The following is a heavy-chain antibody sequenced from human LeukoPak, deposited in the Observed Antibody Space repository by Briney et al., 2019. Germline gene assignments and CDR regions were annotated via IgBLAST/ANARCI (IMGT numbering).Heavy chain of an antibody. V-gene: IGHV3-48*01. D-gene: IGHD3-22*01. CDR2: ISSSSSTI. CDR1: GFTFSSYG. Sequence: GGSLRLSCAASGFTFSSYGMTWVRQAPGKGLEWVSYISSSSSTIYYADSVKGRFTISRDNAKNSLYLQLNSLRAEDTAVYYCARDPFNYDSGPPGDYWGQGTLVTVSS. CDR3: ARDPFNYDSGPPGDY. J-gene: IGHJ4*02.